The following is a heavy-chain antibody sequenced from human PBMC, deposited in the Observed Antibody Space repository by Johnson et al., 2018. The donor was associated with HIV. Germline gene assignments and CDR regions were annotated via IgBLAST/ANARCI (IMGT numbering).Heavy chain of an antibody. D-gene: IGHD3-10*01. CDR2: MSWSSGSI. J-gene: IGHJ3*02. CDR3: ARDKGVLVWFGEPIGAFDI. Sequence: VQLVESGGGLVQPGGSLRLSCAASGFTFDDYAMHWVRQAPGKGLEWVSGMSWSSGSIAYADSVRGRFTTSRDNAKNSLYLQMNSLRAEDTAVYYCARDKGVLVWFGEPIGAFDIWGQGTMVTVSS. V-gene: IGHV3-9*01. CDR1: GFTFDDYA.